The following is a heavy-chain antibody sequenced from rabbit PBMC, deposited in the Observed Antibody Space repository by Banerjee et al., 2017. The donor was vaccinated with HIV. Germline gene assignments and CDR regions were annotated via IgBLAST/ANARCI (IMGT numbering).Heavy chain of an antibody. D-gene: IGHD6-1*01. CDR3: ARDNYWSYGYSFVNL. Sequence: QSLEESGGDLVKPGASLTLTCTASGFSFSGGYDMCWVRQAPGKGLEWIACIYAGSSGSTYYASWAKGRFTISKTSSTTVTLQMTSLTAADTATYFCARDNYWSYGYSFVNLWGQGTLVTVS. J-gene: IGHJ4*01. CDR2: IYAGSSGST. V-gene: IGHV1S40*01. CDR1: GFSFSGGYD.